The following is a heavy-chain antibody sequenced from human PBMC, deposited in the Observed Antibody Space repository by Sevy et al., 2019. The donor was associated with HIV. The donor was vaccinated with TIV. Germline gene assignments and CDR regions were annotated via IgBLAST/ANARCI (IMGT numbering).Heavy chain of an antibody. V-gene: IGHV3-33*01. D-gene: IGHD5-12*01. J-gene: IGHJ3*02. CDR3: ARDPGGWMGDAFDI. CDR1: GFTFSSDG. CDR2: IWYDGSNK. Sequence: GGSLRLSCAASGFTFSSDGMHWVHQAPGKGLEWVAVIWYDGSNKYYADSVKGRFTISRDNSKNTLYLQMNSLRAEDTAVYYCARDPGGWMGDAFDIWGQGTMVTVSS.